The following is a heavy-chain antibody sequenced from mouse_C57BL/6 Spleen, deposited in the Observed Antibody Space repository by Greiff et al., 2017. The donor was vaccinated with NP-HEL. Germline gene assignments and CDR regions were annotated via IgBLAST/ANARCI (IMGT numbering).Heavy chain of an antibody. J-gene: IGHJ2*01. CDR3: ARSTVACFDY. Sequence: QVQLQQPGAELVKPGASVKLSCKASGYTFTSYWMHWVKQRPGQGLEWIGMIHPNSGSTNYNEKFKSKATLTVDKSSSTAYMHLSSLTSEDSAVYYCARSTVACFDYWGQGTTLTVSS. V-gene: IGHV1-64*01. D-gene: IGHD1-1*01. CDR1: GYTFTSYW. CDR2: IHPNSGST.